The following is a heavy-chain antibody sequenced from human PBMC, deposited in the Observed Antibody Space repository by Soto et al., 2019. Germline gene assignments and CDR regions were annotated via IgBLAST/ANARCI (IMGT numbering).Heavy chain of an antibody. D-gene: IGHD1-7*01. J-gene: IGHJ6*02. V-gene: IGHV4-30-4*08. CDR1: GGSISSSSYY. Sequence: PSETLSLTCTVSGGSISSSSYYWGWIRQPPGKGLEWIGYIYYSGSTYYNPSLKSRVTISVDTSKNQFSLKLSSVTAADTAVYYCARELVTGTTRVYYYYGMDVWGQGTTVTVSS. CDR2: IYYSGST. CDR3: ARELVTGTTRVYYYYGMDV.